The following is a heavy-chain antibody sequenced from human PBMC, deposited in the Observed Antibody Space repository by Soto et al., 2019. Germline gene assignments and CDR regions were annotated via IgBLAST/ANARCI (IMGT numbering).Heavy chain of an antibody. J-gene: IGHJ4*02. CDR3: ARISGAGDEATYSSSWYALRY. V-gene: IGHV1-2*04. CDR2: INPNSGGT. CDR1: GYTFTGYY. D-gene: IGHD6-13*01. Sequence: ASVKVSCKASGYTFTGYYMHWVRQAPGQEREWMGWINPNSGGTNYAQKFQGWVTMTRDTSISTAYMELSRLRSDDTAVYYCARISGAGDEATYSSSWYALRYWGQGTLVTVSS.